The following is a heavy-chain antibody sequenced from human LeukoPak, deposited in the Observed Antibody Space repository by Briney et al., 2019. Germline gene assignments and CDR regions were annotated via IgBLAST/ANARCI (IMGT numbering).Heavy chain of an antibody. V-gene: IGHV4-61*01. CDR3: ARAVSSVVVIPF. CDR2: ISYSGST. D-gene: IGHD3-22*01. CDR1: GGSVSSGRYY. J-gene: IGHJ4*02. Sequence: SETLSLICTVSGGSVSSGRYYWSWIRQPPGKGLEWIGYISYSGSTNYNHSLKSRVTISVDTSKHQFSLKLSSVTAADTAVYYCARAVSSVVVIPFWGQGTLVTVSS.